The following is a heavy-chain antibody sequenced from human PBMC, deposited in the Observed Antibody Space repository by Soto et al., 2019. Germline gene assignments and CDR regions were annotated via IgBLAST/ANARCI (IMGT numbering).Heavy chain of an antibody. V-gene: IGHV3-48*03. CDR3: ARGLDYGDLYEDYYGMDL. J-gene: IGHJ6*02. CDR2: ISSSGSTI. D-gene: IGHD4-17*01. CDR1: GFTFSSYE. Sequence: PAGSLRLSCAASGFTFSSYEMNWVRQAPGKGLEWVSYISSSGSTIYYADSVKGRFTISRDNAKNSLYLQMNSLRAEDTAVYYCARGLDYGDLYEDYYGMDLWGQGTTVTVSS.